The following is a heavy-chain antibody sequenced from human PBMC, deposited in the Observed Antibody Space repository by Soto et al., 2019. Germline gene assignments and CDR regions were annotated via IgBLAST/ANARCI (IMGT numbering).Heavy chain of an antibody. Sequence: QVQLVESGGGVVQPGRSLRLSCAASGFTFSSYGMHWVRQAPGKGLEWVAVISYDGSNKYYADSVEGRFTISGDNSKNTLYLQMNGLRAEDRAVYYCAKAKYCGYHSWPVFDPSGQGTLVTVSS. CDR3: AKAKYCGYHSWPVFDP. D-gene: IGHD5-12*01. CDR1: GFTFSSYG. J-gene: IGHJ5*02. CDR2: ISYDGSNK. V-gene: IGHV3-30*18.